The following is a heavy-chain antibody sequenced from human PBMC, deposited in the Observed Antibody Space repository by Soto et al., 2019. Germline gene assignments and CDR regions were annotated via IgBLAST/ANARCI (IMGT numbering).Heavy chain of an antibody. D-gene: IGHD2-8*02. J-gene: IGHJ5*02. Sequence: ELQLVESGGGLVQPGGSLRLSCAASGFTFSAYDMHWVRQATGKGLEWVSAIGTQHDTYYPDSVKGRFTISRENAKNSLYLQMNSLRAGDTAVYYCARQASYWHGGGGWFDPWGQGTLVTVSS. CDR3: ARQASYWHGGGGWFDP. CDR1: GFTFSAYD. CDR2: IGTQHDT. V-gene: IGHV3-13*01.